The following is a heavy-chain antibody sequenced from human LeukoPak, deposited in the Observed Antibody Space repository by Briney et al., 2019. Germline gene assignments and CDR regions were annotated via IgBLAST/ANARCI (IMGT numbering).Heavy chain of an antibody. CDR1: GFTFSSYS. D-gene: IGHD1-26*01. Sequence: PGGSLRLSCAASGFTFSSYSMNWVRQAPGKGLEWVSYISSSSTIYYADSVKGRFTISRDNAKNSLYLQMNSLRAEDTAVYYCARVEGAVDYWGQGTLVTVSS. CDR2: ISSSSTI. CDR3: ARVEGAVDY. J-gene: IGHJ4*02. V-gene: IGHV3-48*01.